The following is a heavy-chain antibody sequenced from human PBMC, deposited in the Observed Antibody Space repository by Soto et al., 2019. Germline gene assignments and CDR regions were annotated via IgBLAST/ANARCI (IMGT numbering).Heavy chain of an antibody. D-gene: IGHD3-10*01. V-gene: IGHV4-59*01. J-gene: IGHJ5*02. Sequence: SETLSLTCTVSGGSISSYYWSWIRQPPGKGLEWIGYIYYSGSTNYNPSLKSRVTISVDTSKNQFSLKLSSVTAADTAVYYCARVITMVRGVIVGFDPWGQGTLVTVSS. CDR2: IYYSGST. CDR3: ARVITMVRGVIVGFDP. CDR1: GGSISSYY.